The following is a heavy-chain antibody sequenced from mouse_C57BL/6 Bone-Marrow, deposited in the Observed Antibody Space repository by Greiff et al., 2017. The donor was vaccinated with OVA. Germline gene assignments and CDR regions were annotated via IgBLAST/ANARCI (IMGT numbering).Heavy chain of an antibody. CDR1: GYTFTSYW. J-gene: IGHJ2*01. D-gene: IGHD2-12*01. V-gene: IGHV1-52*01. Sequence: QVQLQQPGAELVRPGSSVKLSCKASGYTFTSYWMHWVKQRPIQGLEWIGNIDPSDSETHYNQKFKDKATLTADKSSSTAYMQLSSLTSEDSAVYYCARGEGSYNGNYFDYWGQGTTLTVSS. CDR2: IDPSDSET. CDR3: ARGEGSYNGNYFDY.